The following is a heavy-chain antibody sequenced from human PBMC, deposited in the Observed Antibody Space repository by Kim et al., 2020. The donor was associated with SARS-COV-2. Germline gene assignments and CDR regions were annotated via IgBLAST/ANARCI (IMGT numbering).Heavy chain of an antibody. V-gene: IGHV4-34*01. D-gene: IGHD6-13*01. J-gene: IGHJ5*02. CDR2: INHSGST. CDR1: GGSFSGYY. CDR3: ARVKQLVRWFDP. Sequence: SETLSLTCAVYGGSFSGYYWSWIRQPPGKGLEWIGEINHSGSTNYNPSLKSRVTISVDTSKNQFSLKLSSVTAADTAVYYCARVKQLVRWFDPWGQGTLVTVSS.